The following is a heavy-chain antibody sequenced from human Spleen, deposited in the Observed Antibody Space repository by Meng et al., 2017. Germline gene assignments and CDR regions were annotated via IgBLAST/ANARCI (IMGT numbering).Heavy chain of an antibody. CDR1: GYTFTSYY. CDR2: INPSGGST. CDR3: ARDRDTKYYDRVPYSPKLDF. Sequence: ASVKVSCKASGYTFTSYYMHWVRQAPGQGLEWMGIINPSGGSTSYAQKFQGRVTMTRDTSTSTVYMELSSLRSDDTAVYYCARDRDTKYYDRVPYSPKLDFWGQGTLVTVSS. V-gene: IGHV1-46*01. D-gene: IGHD3-16*01. J-gene: IGHJ4*02.